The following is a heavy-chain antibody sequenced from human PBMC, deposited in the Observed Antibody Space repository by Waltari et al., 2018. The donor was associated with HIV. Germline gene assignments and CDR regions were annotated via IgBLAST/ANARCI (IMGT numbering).Heavy chain of an antibody. D-gene: IGHD2-15*01. V-gene: IGHV3-48*01. CDR3: ARLMVVAGTPYYGLDV. Sequence: EVQLVESGGDLVQPGGSLRLSGAVSGLIFNTYSMNWVRQAPGKGLEWISYITSSSSTIYYADSVKGRFTISRDNAKNSLYLQMNSLRAEDTAVYYCARLMVVAGTPYYGLDVWGQGTTVTVSS. CDR1: GLIFNTYS. J-gene: IGHJ6*02. CDR2: ITSSSSTI.